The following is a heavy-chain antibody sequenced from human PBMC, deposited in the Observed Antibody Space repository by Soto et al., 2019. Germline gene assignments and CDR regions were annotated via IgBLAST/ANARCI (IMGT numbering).Heavy chain of an antibody. J-gene: IGHJ4*02. V-gene: IGHV4-34*01. CDR3: ARGPSVGAFFDF. D-gene: IGHD1-26*01. Sequence: QVQLQQWGAGLLKPSETLALTCAVYGGSFNVYYWTWMRQPPGKGLEWIGEINRSGSTNYNPSLKSRFTISIDTSKIQFSLTLSSVTAADTAIYYCARGPSVGAFFDFWGQGSQVTVSP. CDR1: GGSFNVYY. CDR2: INRSGST.